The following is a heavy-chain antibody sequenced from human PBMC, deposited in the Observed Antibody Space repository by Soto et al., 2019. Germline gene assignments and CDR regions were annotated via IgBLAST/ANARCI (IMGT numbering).Heavy chain of an antibody. CDR2: IIPIFGTA. CDR3: ARDSVTTFRYYYYGMDV. V-gene: IGHV1-69*13. Sequence: GASVKVSCKASGGTFSSYAISWVRQAPGQGLEWMGGIIPIFGTANYAQKFQGRVTTTADESTSTAYMELSSLRSEDTAVYYCARDSVTTFRYYYYGMDVWGQGTTVTVSS. D-gene: IGHD4-4*01. CDR1: GGTFSSYA. J-gene: IGHJ6*02.